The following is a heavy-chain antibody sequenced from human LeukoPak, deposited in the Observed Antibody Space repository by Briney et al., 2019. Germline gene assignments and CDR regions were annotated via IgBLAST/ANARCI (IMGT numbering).Heavy chain of an antibody. D-gene: IGHD3-10*01. J-gene: IGHJ6*02. CDR1: GFSFSNYA. V-gene: IGHV3-23*01. Sequence: GGSLRLSCAASGFSFSNYAMSWVRQAPGTGLEWVSTISDSGGSTYYADSVKGRFTISRDNSKDTLYLHMSSLRAEDTAIHYCAKVPYSDYGSGRPPFMDVWGQGTTVAVSS. CDR3: AKVPYSDYGSGRPPFMDV. CDR2: ISDSGGST.